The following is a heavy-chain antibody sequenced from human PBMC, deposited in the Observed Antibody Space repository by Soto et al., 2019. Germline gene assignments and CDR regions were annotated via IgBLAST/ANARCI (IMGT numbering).Heavy chain of an antibody. V-gene: IGHV3-30*03. D-gene: IGHD6-13*01. CDR2: ISYDGSNK. Sequence: GGSLRLSCAASGFTFSSYGMHWVRQAPGKGLEWVAVISYDGSNKYYADSVKGRFTISRDNSKNTLYLQMNSLRAEDTAVYYCATPIAAAEVLPSRGWFDPWGQGTLVTVSS. J-gene: IGHJ5*02. CDR3: ATPIAAAEVLPSRGWFDP. CDR1: GFTFSSYG.